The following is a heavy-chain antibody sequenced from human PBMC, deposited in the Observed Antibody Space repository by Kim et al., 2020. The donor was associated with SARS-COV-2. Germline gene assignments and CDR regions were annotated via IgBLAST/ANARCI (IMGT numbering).Heavy chain of an antibody. Sequence: ASVKVSCKASGYSFASYGISWVRQAPGQGLEWMGGIGAYNGMSDYGKTFNDRITMTTDISSSTAYLEVRSLRSDDTAIYYCARGGRGDHFYNGMDVWGQGTAVTVSS. CDR3: ARGGRGDHFYNGMDV. V-gene: IGHV1-18*01. J-gene: IGHJ6*02. CDR1: GYSFASYG. D-gene: IGHD2-21*02. CDR2: IGAYNGMS.